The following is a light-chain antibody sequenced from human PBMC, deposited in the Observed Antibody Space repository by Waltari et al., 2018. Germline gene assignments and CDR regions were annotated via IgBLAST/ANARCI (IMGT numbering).Light chain of an antibody. J-gene: IGKJ1*01. CDR1: QSISSY. V-gene: IGKV1-39*01. CDR2: AAS. CDR3: QQSYSTPPT. Sequence: DIQMTQSPSSLSASVGDRVTITCRAIQSISSYLNWYQQKPGKAPKLLIYAASSLQSGVPSRFSGSGSGTDFTLTISSLQPEDFATYYCQQSYSTPPTFGQGTKVEIK.